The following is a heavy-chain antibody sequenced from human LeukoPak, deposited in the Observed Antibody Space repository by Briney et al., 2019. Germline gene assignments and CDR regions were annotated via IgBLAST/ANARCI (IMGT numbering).Heavy chain of an antibody. D-gene: IGHD4-4*01. V-gene: IGHV3-23*01. CDR3: ARSFYSNYLWGFDY. CDR2: ISGSGGST. Sequence: GGSLRLSCAASGFTFSSYAMSWVRQAPGKGLEWVSAISGSGGSTYYADSVKGRFTISRDNSKNTLYLQMNSLRAEDTAVYYCARSFYSNYLWGFDYWGQGTLVTVSS. J-gene: IGHJ4*02. CDR1: GFTFSSYA.